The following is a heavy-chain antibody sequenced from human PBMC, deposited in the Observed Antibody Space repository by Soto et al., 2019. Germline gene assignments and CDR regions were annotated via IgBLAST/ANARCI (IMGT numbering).Heavy chain of an antibody. Sequence: EVQLVETGGGLIQPGGSLRLSCAASGFTVSSNYMSWVRQAPGKWLEWVSVIYSGGSTYYADSVKGRFTISRDNSKNTLYLQMNSLRAEDTAVYYCARQPYCGGDCYYYFDYWGQGTLVTVSS. V-gene: IGHV3-53*02. D-gene: IGHD2-21*02. CDR1: GFTVSSNY. CDR2: IYSGGST. CDR3: ARQPYCGGDCYYYFDY. J-gene: IGHJ4*02.